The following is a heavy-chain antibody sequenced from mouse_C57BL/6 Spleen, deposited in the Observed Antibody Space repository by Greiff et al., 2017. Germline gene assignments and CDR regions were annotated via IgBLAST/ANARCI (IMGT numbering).Heavy chain of an antibody. V-gene: IGHV1-52*01. Sequence: QVQLKQPGAELVRPGSSVKLSCKASGYTFTSYWMHWVKQRPIQGLEWIGNIDPSDSETHYNQKFKGKATLTVDNSSSTAYMQLSSLTSEDSAVYYCAIGHYSNYFDYWGQGTTLTVSS. CDR1: GYTFTSYW. J-gene: IGHJ2*01. D-gene: IGHD2-5*01. CDR3: AIGHYSNYFDY. CDR2: IDPSDSET.